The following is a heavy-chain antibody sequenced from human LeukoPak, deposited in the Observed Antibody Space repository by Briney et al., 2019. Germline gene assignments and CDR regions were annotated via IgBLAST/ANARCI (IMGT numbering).Heavy chain of an antibody. Sequence: PSQTLSLTCTVSGGSISSGTYYWSWIRQPAGKGLEWIGRMYTSGSTNYNPSLRSRATISVDTSKNQFSLKLSSVTAADTAVYYCARDGESYSSSWYYNWFDPWGQGTLVTVSS. CDR3: ARDGESYSSSWYYNWFDP. CDR1: GGSISSGTYY. V-gene: IGHV4-61*02. CDR2: MYTSGST. J-gene: IGHJ5*02. D-gene: IGHD6-13*01.